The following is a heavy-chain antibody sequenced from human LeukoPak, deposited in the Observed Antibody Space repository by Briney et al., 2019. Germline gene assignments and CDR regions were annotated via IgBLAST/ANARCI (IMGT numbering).Heavy chain of an antibody. CDR2: INHSGST. Sequence: SETLSLTCAVYGGSFSGYYWSWIRQPPGEGVEWIGEINHSGSTNYNPSLKSRVTISVDTSKNQFSLKLSSVTAADTAVYYCARGQGGCSSTSCYLAYWGQGTLVTVSS. CDR3: ARGQGGCSSTSCYLAY. J-gene: IGHJ4*02. D-gene: IGHD2-2*01. V-gene: IGHV4-34*01. CDR1: GGSFSGYY.